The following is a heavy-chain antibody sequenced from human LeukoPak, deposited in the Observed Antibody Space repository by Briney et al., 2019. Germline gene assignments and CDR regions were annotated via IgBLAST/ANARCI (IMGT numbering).Heavy chain of an antibody. CDR1: GYTFTGYY. D-gene: IGHD3-10*01. CDR2: INPNSGGT. V-gene: IGHV1-2*02. J-gene: IGHJ6*02. Sequence: ASVKVSCKASGYTFTGYYMHWVRQAPGQGLEWMGWINPNSGGTNYAQKFQGRVTKTRDTSISTAYMELSRLRSDDTAVYYCARDYNFDYYGSGHAGYYYGMDVWGQGTTVTVSS. CDR3: ARDYNFDYYGSGHAGYYYGMDV.